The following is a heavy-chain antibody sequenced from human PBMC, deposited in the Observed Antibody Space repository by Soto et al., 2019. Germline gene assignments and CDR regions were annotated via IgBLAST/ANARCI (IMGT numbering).Heavy chain of an antibody. CDR2: ISSSSSTI. CDR3: ARDHSSGWYWYFDL. J-gene: IGHJ2*01. V-gene: IGHV3-48*02. CDR1: GFTFSSYS. Sequence: GGSLRLSCAASGFTFSSYSMNWVRQAPGKGLEWVSYISSSSSTIYYADSVKGRFTISRDNAKNSLYLQMNSLRDEDTAVYYCARDHSSGWYWYFDLWGRGTLVTVSS. D-gene: IGHD6-19*01.